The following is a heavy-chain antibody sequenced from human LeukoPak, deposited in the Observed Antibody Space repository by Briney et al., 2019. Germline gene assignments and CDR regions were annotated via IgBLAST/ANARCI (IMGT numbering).Heavy chain of an antibody. V-gene: IGHV3-23*01. CDR3: AKDREGLSSGYDLEYFDY. CDR1: GXTFSSYA. D-gene: IGHD5-12*01. CDR2: ISGGGGTT. J-gene: IGHJ4*02. Sequence: GGSLRLSCAASGXTFSSYAMNWVRQAPGKGLEWVSAISGGGGTTYYADSVKGRFTISRDNSKNTLFLQMNSLRAEDTAVYYCAKDREGLSSGYDLEYFDYWGQGTLVTVSS.